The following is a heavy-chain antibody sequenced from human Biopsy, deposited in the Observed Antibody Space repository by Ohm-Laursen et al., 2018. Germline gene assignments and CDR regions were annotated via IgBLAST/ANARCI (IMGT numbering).Heavy chain of an antibody. V-gene: IGHV4-31*03. J-gene: IGHJ4*02. CDR2: IYHSGTT. CDR1: GVSISVDGYY. CDR3: ATFRASWDTTQGGDY. Sequence: TLSLTCTGSGVSISVDGYYWAWIRQLPGKGLDWIGYIYHSGTTYYNPSPKSRLTMSVDTSKNEFSLRLRSVTAADTAVYFCATFRASWDTTQGGDYWGQGTLVTVSS. D-gene: IGHD1-26*01.